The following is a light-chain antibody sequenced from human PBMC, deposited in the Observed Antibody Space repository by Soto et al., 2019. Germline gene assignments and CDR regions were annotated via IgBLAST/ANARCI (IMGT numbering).Light chain of an antibody. CDR1: QSVTSSF. CDR2: GAS. J-gene: IGKJ4*01. Sequence: EIVLTQSPATLSLSPGERATLSCRASQSVTSSFLAWYQQKPGQAPRLLIYGASSRATGIPARFSGSGSGTDFTLTISRLEPEDFAIYYCQQYDTSPFTFGGGTKVEIE. V-gene: IGKV3-20*01. CDR3: QQYDTSPFT.